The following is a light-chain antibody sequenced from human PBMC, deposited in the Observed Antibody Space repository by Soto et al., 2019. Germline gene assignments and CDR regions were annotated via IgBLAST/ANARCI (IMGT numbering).Light chain of an antibody. CDR2: DAS. CDR1: QSISSW. Sequence: DIQMTQSPSTLSASVGDRVTITCRASQSISSWLAWYQQKPGQAPKLLIYDASSLESGVPSRFSGSGSGTEFTLTISILQPDDFATYYCQQYNGNSFGQGTKLEIK. J-gene: IGKJ2*01. V-gene: IGKV1-5*01. CDR3: QQYNGNS.